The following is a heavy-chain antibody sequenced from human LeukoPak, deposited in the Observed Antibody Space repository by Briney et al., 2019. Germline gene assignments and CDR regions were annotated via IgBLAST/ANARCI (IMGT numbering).Heavy chain of an antibody. J-gene: IGHJ6*02. CDR1: GGSISSYY. Sequence: SETLSLTCTVSGGSISSYYWSWIRQPPGKGLEWIGYIYYSGSTNYNPSLKSRVTISVDTSKNQFSLKLSSVTAADTAVYYCARVTLVPSMDVWGQGATVTVSS. CDR3: ARVTLVPSMDV. CDR2: IYYSGST. D-gene: IGHD6-13*01. V-gene: IGHV4-59*01.